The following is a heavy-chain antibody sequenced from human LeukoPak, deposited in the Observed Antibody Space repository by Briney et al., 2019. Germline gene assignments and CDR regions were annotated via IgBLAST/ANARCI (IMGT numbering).Heavy chain of an antibody. Sequence: ASVKVSCKASGGTFSSYTISWVRQAPGQGLEWMGGIIPLFGTPDYAQKFQDRLTITADKSTSTAYMELSSLRSEDTAVYYCARWGALHYYDSSGYSFDYWGQGTLVTVSS. CDR3: ARWGALHYYDSSGYSFDY. J-gene: IGHJ4*02. CDR1: GGTFSSYT. CDR2: IIPLFGTP. V-gene: IGHV1-69*06. D-gene: IGHD3-22*01.